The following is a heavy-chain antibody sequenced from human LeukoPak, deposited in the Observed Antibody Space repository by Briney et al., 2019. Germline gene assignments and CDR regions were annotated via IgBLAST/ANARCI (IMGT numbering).Heavy chain of an antibody. D-gene: IGHD6-13*01. CDR1: GGSISSGDYY. CDR3: ARVEGGSWYQIDY. CDR2: IYYSGST. V-gene: IGHV4-30-4*08. J-gene: IGHJ4*02. Sequence: PSQTLSLTCTVSGGSISSGDYYWSWIRQPPGKGLEWIGYIYYSGSTYYNPSLKSRVTISVDTSKNQFSLKLSSVTAADTAVYYCARVEGGSWYQIDYWGQGTLVTVSS.